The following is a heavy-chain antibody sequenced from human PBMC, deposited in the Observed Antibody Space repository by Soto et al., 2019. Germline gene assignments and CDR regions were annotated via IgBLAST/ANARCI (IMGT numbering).Heavy chain of an antibody. CDR1: CHTFTSYC. J-gene: IGHJ6*02. D-gene: IGHD1-1*01. CDR3: ERVPTNYYYGMDV. CDR2: ISAYNGNT. V-gene: IGHV1-18*04. Sequence: GASVKVSCKASCHTFTSYCISWFLQAPGQGLEWMGWISAYNGNTNYAQRLQGRVTMTTDTSTSTAYMELRSLRSDDTAVYYCERVPTNYYYGMDVWGQGTTVTVSS.